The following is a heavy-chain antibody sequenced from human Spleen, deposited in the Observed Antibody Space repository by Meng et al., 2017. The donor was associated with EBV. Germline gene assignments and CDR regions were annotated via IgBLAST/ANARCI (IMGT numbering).Heavy chain of an antibody. V-gene: IGHV4-34*01. D-gene: IGHD4-11*01. CDR2: INHGGGT. CDR1: GGSLSGYY. CDR3: ASRGDGIFSNYDWFDL. Sequence: QVHLQEWGAGLFPPLETPSLPCAVEGGSLSGYYWSWIRQPPGKGLEWIGEINHGGGTSYNPSLKSRVTMSLDTSMNHFSLKLTSVTAADTAVYYCASRGDGIFSNYDWFDLWGQGTLVTVSS. J-gene: IGHJ5*02.